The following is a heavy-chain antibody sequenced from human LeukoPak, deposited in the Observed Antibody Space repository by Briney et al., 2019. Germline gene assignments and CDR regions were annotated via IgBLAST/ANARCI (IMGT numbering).Heavy chain of an antibody. CDR3: ARVDCSSTSCVGVSYYYMDV. Sequence: GGSLRLSCAASGFTFSSYSMNWVRQAPGKGLGWVSSISSSSSYIYYADSVKGRFTISRDNAKNSLYLQMNSLRAEDTAVYYCARVDCSSTSCVGVSYYYMDVWGKGTTVTVSS. D-gene: IGHD2-2*01. CDR2: ISSSSSYI. V-gene: IGHV3-21*01. J-gene: IGHJ6*03. CDR1: GFTFSSYS.